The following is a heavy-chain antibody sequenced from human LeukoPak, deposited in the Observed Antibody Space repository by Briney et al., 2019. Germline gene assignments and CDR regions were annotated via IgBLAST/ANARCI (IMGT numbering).Heavy chain of an antibody. V-gene: IGHV3-7*01. Sequence: GGSLRLSCAASGFTFSSYWMSWVRQAPGKGLEWVANIKQDGSEKYYVDSVKGRFTISRDNAKNSLYLQMNSLRAEDTAVYYCARGPGWLRLQGLFDYWGQGTLVTVSS. D-gene: IGHD5-12*01. CDR1: GFTFSSYW. CDR3: ARGPGWLRLQGLFDY. J-gene: IGHJ4*02. CDR2: IKQDGSEK.